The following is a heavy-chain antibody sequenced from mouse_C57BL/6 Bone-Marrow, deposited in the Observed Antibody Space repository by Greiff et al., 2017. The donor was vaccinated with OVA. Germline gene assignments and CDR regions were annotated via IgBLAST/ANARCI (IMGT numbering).Heavy chain of an antibody. CDR3: VKRGASNYWYFDV. J-gene: IGHJ1*03. D-gene: IGHD2-5*01. Sequence: EVNVVESGGGLVQSGRSLRLSCATSGFTFSDFYMEWVRQAPGKGLEWIAASRNKANDYTTEYSASVKGRFIVSRDTSQSILYLQMNALRAEDTAIYYCVKRGASNYWYFDVWGTGTTVTVSS. CDR1: GFTFSDFY. CDR2: SRNKANDYTT. V-gene: IGHV7-1*01.